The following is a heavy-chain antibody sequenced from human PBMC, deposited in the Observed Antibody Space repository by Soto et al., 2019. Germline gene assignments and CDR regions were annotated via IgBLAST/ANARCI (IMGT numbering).Heavy chain of an antibody. Sequence: HPGGSLRLSCAASGFTFSSYAMSWVRQAPGKGLEWVSAISGSGGSTYYADSVKGRFTISRDNSKNTLYLQMNSLRAEDTAVYYCAKDPTNGSSGWYYFDYWGQGTLVTVSS. D-gene: IGHD6-19*01. V-gene: IGHV3-23*01. CDR1: GFTFSSYA. J-gene: IGHJ4*02. CDR3: AKDPTNGSSGWYYFDY. CDR2: ISGSGGST.